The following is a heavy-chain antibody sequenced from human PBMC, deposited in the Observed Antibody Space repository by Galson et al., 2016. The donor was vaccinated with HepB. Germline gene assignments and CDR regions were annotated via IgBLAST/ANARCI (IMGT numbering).Heavy chain of an antibody. CDR1: GYTFRSYF. V-gene: IGHV1-46*01. D-gene: IGHD2-15*01. Sequence: SVKVSCKASGYTFRSYFMNWVRQAPGQGLEWMGVINTRNGGTNYAQKFQGRVTVTRDTSATTVYMELSGLRSEDTAVYLCARGFCSGDSCAFRNEYFQHWGQGTLVTVSS. CDR2: INTRNGGT. J-gene: IGHJ1*01. CDR3: ARGFCSGDSCAFRNEYFQH.